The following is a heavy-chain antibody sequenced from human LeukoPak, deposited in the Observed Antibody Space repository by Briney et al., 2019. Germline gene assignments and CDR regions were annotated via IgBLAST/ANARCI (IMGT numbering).Heavy chain of an antibody. V-gene: IGHV1-18*01. Sequence: VASVKVSCKASGYTFTSYGISWVRQAPGQGLEWMGWISAYNGNTNYAQKLQGRVTMTTDTSTSTAYMELGSLRSDDTAVYYCASMIKDDFWSGYPYYFDYWGQGTLVTVSS. CDR1: GYTFTSYG. J-gene: IGHJ4*02. CDR3: ASMIKDDFWSGYPYYFDY. D-gene: IGHD3-3*01. CDR2: ISAYNGNT.